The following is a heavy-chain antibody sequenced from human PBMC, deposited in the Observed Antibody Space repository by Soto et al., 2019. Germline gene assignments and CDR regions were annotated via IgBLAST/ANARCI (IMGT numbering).Heavy chain of an antibody. J-gene: IGHJ4*02. CDR2: ISYDGSNK. CDR1: GFTFSSYA. D-gene: IGHD6-6*01. Sequence: PGGSLRLSCAASGFTFSSYAMHWVRQAPGKGLEWVAVISYDGSNKYYADSVKGRFTISRDNSKNTLYLQMNSLRAEDTAVYYCARISEYSSSSGPFDYWGQGTLVTVSS. CDR3: ARISEYSSSSGPFDY. V-gene: IGHV3-30-3*01.